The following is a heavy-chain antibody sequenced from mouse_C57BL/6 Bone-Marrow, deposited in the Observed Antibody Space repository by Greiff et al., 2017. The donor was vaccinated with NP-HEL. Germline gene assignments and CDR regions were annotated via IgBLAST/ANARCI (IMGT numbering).Heavy chain of an antibody. Sequence: VQLVESGPGLVAPSQSLSITCTVSGFSLTSYAISWVRQPPGKGLEWLGVIWTGGGTNYNSALKSRLSISKDNSKSQVFLKMNSLQTDDTARYYCARSAYYYGSSHWYFDVWGTGTTVTVSS. CDR3: ARSAYYYGSSHWYFDV. CDR2: IWTGGGT. J-gene: IGHJ1*03. V-gene: IGHV2-9-1*01. D-gene: IGHD1-1*01. CDR1: GFSLTSYA.